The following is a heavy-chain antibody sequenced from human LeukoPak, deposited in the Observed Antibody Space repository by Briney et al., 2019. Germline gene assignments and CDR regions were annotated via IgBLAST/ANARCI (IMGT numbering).Heavy chain of an antibody. V-gene: IGHV4-39*01. Sequence: SQTLSLTCTVSGDSISSNSYFWGWIRQSPGKGLEWIASIYYSGNTYYNPSLKSRVTISEDTSKNQFSLKLSSVTAADTAVYYCVRQGDGYCSSTNCLFSFDYWGQGTLVTVSS. CDR2: IYYSGNT. J-gene: IGHJ4*02. CDR3: VRQGDGYCSSTNCLFSFDY. D-gene: IGHD2-2*03. CDR1: GDSISSNSYF.